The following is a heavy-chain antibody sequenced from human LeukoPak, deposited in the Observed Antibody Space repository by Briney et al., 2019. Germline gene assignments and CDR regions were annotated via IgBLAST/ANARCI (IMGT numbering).Heavy chain of an antibody. CDR2: IPFDGSDE. J-gene: IGHJ4*02. D-gene: IGHD3-16*02. CDR1: GFRLTTYG. V-gene: IGHV3-30*02. Sequence: PGGSLRLSCEVSGFRLTTYGTHWVRQAPGKGLEWVAYIPFDGSDEYYVDSVKGRFSISRDNSKNTLFLQMDSLRPEDTAVYYCARARPSTYDYVWGSYPDYWGQGTLVTVSS. CDR3: ARARPSTYDYVWGSYPDY.